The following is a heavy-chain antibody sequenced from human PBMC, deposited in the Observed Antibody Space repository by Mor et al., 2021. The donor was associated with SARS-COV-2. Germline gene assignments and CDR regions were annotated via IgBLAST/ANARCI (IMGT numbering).Heavy chain of an antibody. J-gene: IGHJ4*02. D-gene: IGHD3-16*01. Sequence: YAEPVKGRFSISRDDSKNTAYLQMNRLETEDTAVYYCWRSDTDLGDFDYWGQGTLVTVSS. CDR3: WRSDTDLGDFDY. V-gene: IGHV3-73*01.